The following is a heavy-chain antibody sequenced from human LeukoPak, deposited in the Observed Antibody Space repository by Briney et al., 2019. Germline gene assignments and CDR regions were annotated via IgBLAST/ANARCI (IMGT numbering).Heavy chain of an antibody. J-gene: IGHJ6*03. V-gene: IGHV1-46*01. CDR2: INPSGGST. Sequence: GASVKVSCKASGYTLTNFNISWVRQAPGEGLEWMGVINPSGGSTSYAQKFQGRVTMTRDMSTSTVYMELSSLRSEDTAVYYCARVAAEVVGVPGAIGFGWLRRDYYYMDVWGKGTTVTVSS. D-gene: IGHD2-2*02. CDR3: ARVAAEVVGVPGAIGFGWLRRDYYYMDV. CDR1: GYTLTNFN.